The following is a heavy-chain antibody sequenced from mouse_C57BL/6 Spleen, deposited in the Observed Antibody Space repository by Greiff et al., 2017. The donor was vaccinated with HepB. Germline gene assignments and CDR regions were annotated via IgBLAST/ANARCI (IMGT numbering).Heavy chain of an antibody. V-gene: IGHV1-82*01. D-gene: IGHD1-1*02. Sequence: VQLQQSGPELVKPGASVKISCKASGYAFSSSWMNWVKQRPGKGLEWIGLIYPGDGDTNYNGKFKGKATLTADKSSSTAYMQLSSLTSEDSAVYFCARVGGGYYLDYWGQGTTLTVSS. CDR2: IYPGDGDT. CDR3: ARVGGGYYLDY. J-gene: IGHJ2*01. CDR1: GYAFSSSW.